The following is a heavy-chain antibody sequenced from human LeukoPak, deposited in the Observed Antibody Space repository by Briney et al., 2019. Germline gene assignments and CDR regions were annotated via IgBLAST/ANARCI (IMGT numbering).Heavy chain of an antibody. V-gene: IGHV4-59*01. CDR3: ARVGAAAGTHDAFDI. J-gene: IGHJ3*02. CDR2: IYYSGST. Sequence: PSETLSFTCTVSGGSISSYYWSWIRQPPGKGLEWIGYIYYSGSTNYNPSLKSRVTISVDTSKNQFSLKLSSVTAADTAVYYCARVGAAAGTHDAFDIWGQGTMVTVSS. CDR1: GGSISSYY. D-gene: IGHD6-13*01.